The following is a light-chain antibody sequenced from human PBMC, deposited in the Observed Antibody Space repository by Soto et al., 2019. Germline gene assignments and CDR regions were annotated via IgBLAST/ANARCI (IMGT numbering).Light chain of an antibody. V-gene: IGKV3-20*01. CDR2: GAF. CDR1: QSVSSSY. Sequence: EIVLTQSPGTLSLSPGERATLSCRASQSVSSSYLAWYQQKPGQAPRLLIYGAFIRATGIPDRFSGSGSGTDFTLTISRLEPEDFAVYYCHQYDSSPLTFGGGTKVEIK. J-gene: IGKJ4*01. CDR3: HQYDSSPLT.